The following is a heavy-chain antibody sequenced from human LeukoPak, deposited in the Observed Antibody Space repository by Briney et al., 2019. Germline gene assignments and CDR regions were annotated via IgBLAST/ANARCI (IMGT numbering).Heavy chain of an antibody. V-gene: IGHV4-59*01. D-gene: IGHD6-19*01. Sequence: SETLSLTCTASGGSISNYFWSWIRQPPGKGLEWIGYISYSGSTGHNPSLRSRVTISVDTSKNQFSLRLSSVTAADTAVYYCARHTTSGWYQVVHWGQGTLVTVSS. CDR1: GGSISNYF. J-gene: IGHJ4*02. CDR2: ISYSGST. CDR3: ARHTTSGWYQVVH.